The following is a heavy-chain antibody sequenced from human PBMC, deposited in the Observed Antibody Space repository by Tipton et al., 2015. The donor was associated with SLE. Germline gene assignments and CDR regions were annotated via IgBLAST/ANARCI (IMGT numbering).Heavy chain of an antibody. CDR1: GGSISNYY. Sequence: TLSLTCTVSGGSISNYYWSWIRQSPGKGLEWIGYIYYSGSTNYNPSLKSRVTISVDTSKNQFSLKLSSVTAADTAIYYCARGTPFMEFERNWFDPWGQGTLDTVSS. V-gene: IGHV4-59*01. CDR2: IYYSGST. CDR3: ARGTPFMEFERNWFDP. J-gene: IGHJ5*02. D-gene: IGHD3-3*02.